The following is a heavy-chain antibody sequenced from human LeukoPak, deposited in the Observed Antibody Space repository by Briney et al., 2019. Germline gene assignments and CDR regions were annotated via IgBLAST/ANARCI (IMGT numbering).Heavy chain of an antibody. Sequence: PSETLSLTCAAYGGSFSGYYWSWIRQPPGKGLEWIGEINHSGSTNYNPSLKSRVTISVDTSKNQFSLKLSSVTAADTAVHYCATMVRGVFDYWGQGTLVTVSS. CDR1: GGSFSGYY. D-gene: IGHD3-10*01. CDR3: ATMVRGVFDY. CDR2: INHSGST. V-gene: IGHV4-34*01. J-gene: IGHJ4*02.